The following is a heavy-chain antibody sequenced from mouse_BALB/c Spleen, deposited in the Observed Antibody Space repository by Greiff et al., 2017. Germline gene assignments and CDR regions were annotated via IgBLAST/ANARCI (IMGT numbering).Heavy chain of an antibody. CDR1: GFTFSNYW. J-gene: IGHJ2*01. D-gene: IGHD4-1*01. Sequence: EVMLVESGGGLVQPGGSMKLSCVASGFTFSNYWMNWVRQSPEKGLEWVAEIRLKSNNYATHYAESVKGRFTISRDDSKSSVYLQMNNLRAEDTGIYYCTRLRLNWDHFDYWGQGTTLTVSS. CDR3: TRLRLNWDHFDY. V-gene: IGHV6-6*02. CDR2: IRLKSNNYAT.